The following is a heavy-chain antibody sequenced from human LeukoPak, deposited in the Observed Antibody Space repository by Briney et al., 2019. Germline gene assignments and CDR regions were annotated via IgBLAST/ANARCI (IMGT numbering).Heavy chain of an antibody. D-gene: IGHD5-18*01. CDR3: ARDRGYSCGY. CDR1: GFTFSSYD. J-gene: IGHJ4*02. V-gene: IGHV3-23*01. CDR2: IRGSGDST. Sequence: GGSLRLSCAASGFTFSSYDMNWVRQAPGKGLEWVSTIRGSGDSTYYADSVKGRFIISRDNSKNTLYLQMNSLRAEDTAVYYCARDRGYSCGYWGQGTLVTVSS.